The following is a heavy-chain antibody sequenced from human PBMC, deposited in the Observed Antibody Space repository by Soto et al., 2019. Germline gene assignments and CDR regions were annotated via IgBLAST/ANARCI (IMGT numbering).Heavy chain of an antibody. CDR1: GGSISTNCYY. V-gene: IGHV4-39*01. D-gene: IGHD4-17*01. J-gene: IGHJ4*02. Sequence: PSETLSLTCTVSGGSISTNCYYGVWIRQPPGKGLEWIGCAHSTGSTYYNPSLKSRVTIYVDTSKNQFSLKLTSVTAADTAVYYCASGSTVTTGDFWGQGTLVTVSS. CDR3: ASGSTVTTGDF. CDR2: AHSTGST.